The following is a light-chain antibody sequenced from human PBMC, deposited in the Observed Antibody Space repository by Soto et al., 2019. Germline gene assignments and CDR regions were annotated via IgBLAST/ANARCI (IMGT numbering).Light chain of an antibody. CDR3: QQYGSSPST. V-gene: IGKV3-20*01. CDR2: GAF. Sequence: VLSQSPGTLSLSKRDRATLYCRASQSVSSSNLAWYQQKRGQSPRLLIYGAFSRATGIPDRFSGSGSGPDFTLTISRLEPEDFAVYYCQQYGSSPSTFGQGTKVDI. CDR1: QSVSSSN. J-gene: IGKJ1*01.